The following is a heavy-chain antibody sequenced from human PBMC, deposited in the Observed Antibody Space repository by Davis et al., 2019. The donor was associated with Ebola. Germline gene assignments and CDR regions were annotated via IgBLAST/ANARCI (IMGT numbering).Heavy chain of an antibody. CDR1: GFTFSSHW. CDR2: INGDGRRT. D-gene: IGHD2-15*01. J-gene: IGHJ4*02. V-gene: IGHV3-74*01. CDR3: AKDGWFY. Sequence: HTGGSLRLSCAASGFTFSSHWMHWVRQAPGKGLVWVSRINGDGRRTNYADSVKGRFTISRDNAKNTLYLQMNSLRAEDTAVYYCAKDGWFYWGQGTLVTVSS.